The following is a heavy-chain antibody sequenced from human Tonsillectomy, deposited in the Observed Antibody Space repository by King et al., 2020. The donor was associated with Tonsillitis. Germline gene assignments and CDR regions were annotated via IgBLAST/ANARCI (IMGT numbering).Heavy chain of an antibody. V-gene: IGHV3-48*02. CDR2: ISSSSSTI. CDR3: ARALGIILWSSSHIDY. Sequence: QLVQSGGGLVQPGGSLRLSCAASGFTFSSYSMNWVRQAPGKGLEWVSYISSSSSTIYYADSVKGRFTISRDNAKNSLYLQMNSLRDEDTAVYYCARALGIILWSSSHIDYWGQGTLVTVSS. J-gene: IGHJ4*02. D-gene: IGHD2-21*01. CDR1: GFTFSSYS.